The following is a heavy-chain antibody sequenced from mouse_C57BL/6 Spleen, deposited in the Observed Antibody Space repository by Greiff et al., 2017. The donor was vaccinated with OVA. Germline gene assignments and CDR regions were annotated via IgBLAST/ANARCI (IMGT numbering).Heavy chain of an antibody. D-gene: IGHD2-5*01. V-gene: IGHV1-50*01. Sequence: VQLQQPGAELVKPGASVKLSCKASGYTFTSYWMQWVKQRPGQGLEWIGEIDPSDSYTNYNQKFKGKATLTVDTSSSTAYMQLSSLTSEDSAVYYCARRDYSNYAMDYWGQGTSVTVSS. CDR3: ARRDYSNYAMDY. CDR2: IDPSDSYT. CDR1: GYTFTSYW. J-gene: IGHJ4*01.